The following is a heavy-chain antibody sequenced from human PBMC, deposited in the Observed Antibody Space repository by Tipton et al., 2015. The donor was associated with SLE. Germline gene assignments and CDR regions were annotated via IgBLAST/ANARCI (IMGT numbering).Heavy chain of an antibody. CDR1: GYTFISYA. V-gene: IGHV1-18*03. J-gene: IGHJ4*02. CDR2: ISVYSGHA. CDR3: ARVEGGSGSYGFLDY. Sequence: QSGPEVKKPGASVKVPCKASGYTFISYAISWVRQAPGQGLEWMGWISVYSGHANYAQKLQGRVTMTTDTSTSTAYMELRSLNSDDMAVYYCARVEGGSGSYGFLDYWGQGTLVTVSS. D-gene: IGHD1-26*01.